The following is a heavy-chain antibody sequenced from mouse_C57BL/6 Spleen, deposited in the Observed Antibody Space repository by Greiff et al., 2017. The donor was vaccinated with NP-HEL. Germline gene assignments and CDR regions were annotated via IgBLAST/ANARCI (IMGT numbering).Heavy chain of an antibody. CDR2: IYPGNSDT. J-gene: IGHJ2*01. CDR3: TRVTTVVATDY. Sequence: EVQLQQSGTMLARPGASVKMSCKTSGYTFTSYWMHWVKQRPGQGLEWIGAIYPGNSDTSYNQKFKGKAKLTAVTSASTAYMELSSLTNEDSAVYYCTRVTTVVATDYWGQGTTLTVSS. V-gene: IGHV1-5*01. CDR1: GYTFTSYW. D-gene: IGHD1-1*01.